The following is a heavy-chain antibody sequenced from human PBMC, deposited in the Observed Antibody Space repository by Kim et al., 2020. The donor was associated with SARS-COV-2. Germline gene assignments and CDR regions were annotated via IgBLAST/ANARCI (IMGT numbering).Heavy chain of an antibody. J-gene: IGHJ4*02. Sequence: GGSLRLSCAASGFTFSDYAMTWVRQAPGRGLLWVSTISDTGVWTYYADSVKGRFTISRDASKNTLYLQMNSLRPEDTAVYYCAGSPTRPTYFHYWGQGTLVTVSS. CDR3: AGSPTRPTYFHY. CDR1: GFTFSDYA. CDR2: ISDTGVWT. V-gene: IGHV3-23*01. D-gene: IGHD5-12*01.